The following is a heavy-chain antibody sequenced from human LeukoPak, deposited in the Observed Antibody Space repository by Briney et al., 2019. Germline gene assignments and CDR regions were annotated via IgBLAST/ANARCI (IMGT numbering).Heavy chain of an antibody. D-gene: IGHD3-10*02. CDR1: GYTFTASG. CDR3: ARLFGELLLPSDHFYYMDV. CDR2: INPYNDIT. Sequence: AAVKVSCKASGYTFTASGLCWVRQAPGQELEWMGWINPYNDITDYAQTFKGRVTMTTDTYTSTNYMELRSLRSADTAVYYCARLFGELLLPSDHFYYMDVWGKGTAVTVSS. V-gene: IGHV1-18*01. J-gene: IGHJ6*03.